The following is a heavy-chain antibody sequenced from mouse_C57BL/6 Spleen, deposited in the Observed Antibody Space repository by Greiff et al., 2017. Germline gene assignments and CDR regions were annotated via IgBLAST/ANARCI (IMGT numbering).Heavy chain of an antibody. CDR1: GYTFTGYW. D-gene: IGHD2-13*01. J-gene: IGHJ1*03. CDR2: ILPGSGST. Sequence: QVQLQQSGAELMKPGASVKLSCKATGYTFTGYWIEWVKQRPGHGLEWIGEILPGSGSTNYNEKFKGKATFTADTSSNTAYMQLGSLTTEDSAIYYCASRDYGGYFDVWGTGTTVTVSS. CDR3: ASRDYGGYFDV. V-gene: IGHV1-9*01.